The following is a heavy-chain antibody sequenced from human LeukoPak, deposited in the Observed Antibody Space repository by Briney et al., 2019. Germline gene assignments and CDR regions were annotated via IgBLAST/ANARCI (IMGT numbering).Heavy chain of an antibody. CDR1: GFTVSSNY. CDR2: IYNGGSI. D-gene: IGHD4-17*01. CDR3: ILTTVTTSVEY. J-gene: IGHJ4*02. Sequence: GGSLRLSCAASGFTVSSNYMNWVRQAPGKGLERVSVIYNGGSIHYADSVKGRFTISSDNFQNTVYLQMNSLRAEDTAVYYCILTTVTTSVEYWGQGTLVTVSS. V-gene: IGHV3-53*01.